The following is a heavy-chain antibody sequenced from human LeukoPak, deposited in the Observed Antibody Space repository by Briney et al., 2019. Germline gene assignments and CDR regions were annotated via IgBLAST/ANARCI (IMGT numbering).Heavy chain of an antibody. CDR3: AKDPLPYSSGWYSISD. J-gene: IGHJ4*02. CDR1: GFTFSSYG. D-gene: IGHD6-19*01. Sequence: GGSLRLSCAASGFTFSSYGMHRVRQAPGKGLEWVAVISYDGSNKYYADSVKGRFTISRDNSKNTLYLQMNSLRAEDTAVYYCAKDPLPYSSGWYSISDWGQGTLVTVSS. CDR2: ISYDGSNK. V-gene: IGHV3-30*18.